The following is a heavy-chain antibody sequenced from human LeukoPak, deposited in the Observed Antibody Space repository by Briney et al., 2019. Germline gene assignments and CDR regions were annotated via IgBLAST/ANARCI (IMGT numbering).Heavy chain of an antibody. V-gene: IGHV4-59*01. CDR1: GGSISSYY. Sequence: PSETLSLTCTVSGGSISSYYWSWIRQPPGKGLEWSGYIYYSGSTNYNPSLKSRVTISVDTSKNQFSLKLSSVTAAGTAVYYCARGIGYGGNSWGQGTLVTVSS. D-gene: IGHD4-23*01. CDR3: ARGIGYGGNS. J-gene: IGHJ5*02. CDR2: IYYSGST.